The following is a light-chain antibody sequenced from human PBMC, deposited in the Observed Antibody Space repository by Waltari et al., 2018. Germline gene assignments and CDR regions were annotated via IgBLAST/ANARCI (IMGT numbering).Light chain of an antibody. V-gene: IGKV3-20*01. CDR2: DAS. Sequence: RATLSCRASRGVGRSLAWYQQKPGQAPRLLIYDASKRATGIPERVSGSGSGTDFSLTISRLEPEDFAVYYCQMYVRLPVTFGQGTKVEIK. CDR1: RGVGRS. CDR3: QMYVRLPVT. J-gene: IGKJ1*01.